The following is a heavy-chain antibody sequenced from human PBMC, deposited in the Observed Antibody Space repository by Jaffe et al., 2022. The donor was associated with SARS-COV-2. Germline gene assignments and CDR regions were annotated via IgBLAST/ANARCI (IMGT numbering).Heavy chain of an antibody. CDR3: ARDPIAAGDGDEEFDY. D-gene: IGHD6-25*01. V-gene: IGHV3-30-3*01. CDR2: ISYDGSNK. Sequence: QVQLVESGGGVVQPGRSLRLSCAASGFTFSSYAMHWVRQAPGKGLEWVAVISYDGSNKYYADSVKGRFTISRDNSKNTLYLQMNSLRAEDTAVYYCARDPIAAGDGDEEFDYWGQGTLVTVSS. CDR1: GFTFSSYA. J-gene: IGHJ4*02.